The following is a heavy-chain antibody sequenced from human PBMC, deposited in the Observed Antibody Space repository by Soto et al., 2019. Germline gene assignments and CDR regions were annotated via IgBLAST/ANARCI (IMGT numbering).Heavy chain of an antibody. D-gene: IGHD6-13*01. V-gene: IGHV1-46*01. CDR2: INPSGGST. J-gene: IGHJ4*02. CDR1: GYTFTSYY. CDR3: ARPPTAAAGQYYFDY. Sequence: ASVKVSCKASGYTFTSYYMHWVRQAPGQGLEWMGIINPSGGSTSYAQKFQGRVTMTRDTSTSTVYMELSSLRSEDTAVYYCARPPTAAAGQYYFDYWGQGTLVTVSS.